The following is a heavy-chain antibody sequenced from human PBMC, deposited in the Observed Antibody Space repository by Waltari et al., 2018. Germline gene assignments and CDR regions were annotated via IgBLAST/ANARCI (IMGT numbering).Heavy chain of an antibody. J-gene: IGHJ5*02. Sequence: QLQLHASGPGLVKPSETLSLTCNVSGGSISNNNYDWAWIRQPQGKGLEWIGSIYYSGSTYYNPSLKSRLTISVDTSKNQFSLKLNSVTAADSAVYYCARPLRFTAWFDPWGQGTLVTVSS. V-gene: IGHV4-39*01. CDR3: ARPLRFTAWFDP. CDR1: GGSISNNNYD. D-gene: IGHD3-3*01. CDR2: IYYSGST.